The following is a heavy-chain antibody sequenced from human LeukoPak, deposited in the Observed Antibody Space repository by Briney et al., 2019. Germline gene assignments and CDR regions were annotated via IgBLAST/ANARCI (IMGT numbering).Heavy chain of an antibody. V-gene: IGHV3-33*08. CDR3: ARVACTGNSCRPYHYYGMDV. CDR1: GFTVSSNY. J-gene: IGHJ6*02. CDR2: IWYDGSNK. D-gene: IGHD2-15*01. Sequence: GGSLRLSCAASGFTVSSNYMSWVRQAPGKGLEWVAVIWYDGSNKYYADSVRGRFTISRDNSKNTLYLQVNSLRVEDTAVYYCARVACTGNSCRPYHYYGMDVWGQGTSVTVSS.